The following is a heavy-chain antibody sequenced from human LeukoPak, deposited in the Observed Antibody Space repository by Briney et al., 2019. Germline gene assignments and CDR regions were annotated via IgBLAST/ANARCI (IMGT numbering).Heavy chain of an antibody. CDR2: ISYDGSNK. J-gene: IGHJ4*02. CDR1: GFTFSSYG. V-gene: IGHV3-30*03. CDR3: AAMIEDY. Sequence: GRSLRLSCAASGFTFSSYGMHWVRQAPGKGLEWVAVISYDGSNKYYADSVKGRFTISRDNSKNTLYLQMNSLRAEDTAVYYCAAMIEDYWGQGTLVTVSS. D-gene: IGHD2-2*01.